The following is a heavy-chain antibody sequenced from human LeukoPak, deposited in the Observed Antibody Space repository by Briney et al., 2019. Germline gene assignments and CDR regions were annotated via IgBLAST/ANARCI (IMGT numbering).Heavy chain of an antibody. CDR1: GDSINIGPSY. CDR2: FYSVGRT. V-gene: IGHV4-61*02. Sequence: SRTLSLACILSGDSINIGPSYWSWIRQPAGKGLEWIGRFYSVGRTNYNPSLQSRVTISADTSKDQFSLKLSSVTAADTAVYYCAREGSIYYSGSSGYLGYWGQGTLVTVSS. D-gene: IGHD3-22*01. CDR3: AREGSIYYSGSSGYLGY. J-gene: IGHJ4*02.